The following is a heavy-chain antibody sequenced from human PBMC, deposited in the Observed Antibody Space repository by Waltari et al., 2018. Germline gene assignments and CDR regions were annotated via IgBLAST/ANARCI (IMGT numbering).Heavy chain of an antibody. CDR1: GYTFTSYG. D-gene: IGHD3-22*01. CDR2: ISAYNGNT. Sequence: QVQLVQSGAEVKKPGASVKVSCKASGYTFTSYGISWVRQAPGQGLEWMGWISAYNGNTNYAQKHQGRGTMTTDTYTSTAYMELRSLRSDDTAVYYCARGDSPPYNYYYYGMDVWGQGTTVTVSS. CDR3: ARGDSPPYNYYYYGMDV. V-gene: IGHV1-18*01. J-gene: IGHJ6*02.